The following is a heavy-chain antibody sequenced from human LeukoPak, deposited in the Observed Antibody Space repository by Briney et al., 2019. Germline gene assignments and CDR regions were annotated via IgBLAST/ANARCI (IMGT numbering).Heavy chain of an antibody. CDR3: AREYSSSWYEYNWFDP. Sequence: SETLSLTCTVSGGSISPYYWSWIRQPPGKGLEWIGYIHYSGSTNYNPSLKSRVSMSVDTSKNQFSLKLSSVTAADTAVYYCAREYSSSWYEYNWFDPWGQGTLVTVSS. J-gene: IGHJ5*02. CDR2: IHYSGST. V-gene: IGHV4-59*01. CDR1: GGSISPYY. D-gene: IGHD6-13*01.